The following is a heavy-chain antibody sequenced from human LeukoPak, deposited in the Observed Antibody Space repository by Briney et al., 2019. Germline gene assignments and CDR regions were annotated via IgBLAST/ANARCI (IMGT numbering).Heavy chain of an antibody. V-gene: IGHV3-23*01. CDR1: GFTFSTYA. CDR2: ISGSSGRT. Sequence: QPGVSLRLSCAASGFTFSTYAMSWVRQAPGKGLEWVSSISGSSGRTYYADSVTGRFTISRDNAKNTLYLQMNSLRAEDTAIYYCTGDMTTITNFDYWGQGTLVTVSS. CDR3: TGDMTTITNFDY. D-gene: IGHD4-11*01. J-gene: IGHJ4*02.